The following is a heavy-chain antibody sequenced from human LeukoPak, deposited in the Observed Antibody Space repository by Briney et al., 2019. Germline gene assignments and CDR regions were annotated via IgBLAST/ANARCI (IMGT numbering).Heavy chain of an antibody. Sequence: PGRSLRLSCAASGFTFSSYAMHWVRQAPGKGLEWVAVISYDGSNKYYADSVRGRSTISRDNSKNTLYLQMNSLRAEDTAVYYRAREGRYDILTPPFDYWGQGTLVTVSS. CDR2: ISYDGSNK. D-gene: IGHD3-9*01. CDR1: GFTFSSYA. CDR3: AREGRYDILTPPFDY. V-gene: IGHV3-30*04. J-gene: IGHJ4*02.